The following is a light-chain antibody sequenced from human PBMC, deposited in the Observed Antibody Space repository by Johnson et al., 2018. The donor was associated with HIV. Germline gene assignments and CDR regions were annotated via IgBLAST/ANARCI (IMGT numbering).Light chain of an antibody. CDR3: GKWDSSLSTSV. CDR1: SSNIGNNY. Sequence: QSVLTQPPSVSAAPGQKVTISCSGSSSNIGNNYVSWYQQLPGTAPKLLIYENNKRPSGIPDRFSGSKSGTSATLGITGLQTGDEADYYCGKWDSSLSTSVVGTGTKVTVL. CDR2: ENN. J-gene: IGLJ1*01. V-gene: IGLV1-51*02.